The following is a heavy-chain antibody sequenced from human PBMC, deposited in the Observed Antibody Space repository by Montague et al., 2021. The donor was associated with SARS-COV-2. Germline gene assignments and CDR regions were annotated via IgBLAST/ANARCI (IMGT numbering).Heavy chain of an antibody. Sequence: RLSCAASGFSFDTYGMSWVRQAPGQGLEWVSSIRGDGDKTYYSGSVKGRFTISRDTSSNTLKLQTNSLRAEDTAIYFCAKQRGPATTTFDYWGQGTLVTVSS. J-gene: IGHJ4*02. CDR3: AKQRGPATTTFDY. D-gene: IGHD1/OR15-1a*01. CDR1: GFSFDTYG. V-gene: IGHV3-23*01. CDR2: IRGDGDKT.